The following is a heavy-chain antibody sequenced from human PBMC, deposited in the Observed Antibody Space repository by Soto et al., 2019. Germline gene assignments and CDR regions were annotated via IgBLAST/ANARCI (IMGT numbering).Heavy chain of an antibody. D-gene: IGHD1-1*01. Sequence: GGSLRLSCAASGFTFSSNAMSWVRQAPGKGLEWVSAISGSGGSTHYADSVKGRFTISRDNSKNTLYLQMNSLRAEVTAVYYCAKDRCWNPCRYFELWGRGTLVTVSS. CDR3: AKDRCWNPCRYFEL. J-gene: IGHJ2*01. V-gene: IGHV3-23*01. CDR1: GFTFSSNA. CDR2: ISGSGGST.